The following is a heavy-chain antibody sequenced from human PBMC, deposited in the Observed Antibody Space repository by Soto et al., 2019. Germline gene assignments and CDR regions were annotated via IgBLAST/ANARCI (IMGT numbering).Heavy chain of an antibody. CDR1: GFTVSSNY. Sequence: EVQLVESGGGLVQPGGSLRLSCAASGFTVSSNYMSWVRQAPGKGLEWVSVIYSGGSTYYADSVKGRFTISRDDSKNTLFLKRNSLRAEDTAVYYCATAKLLLPWLFDYWGQGTLVTVSS. CDR2: IYSGGST. V-gene: IGHV3-66*01. J-gene: IGHJ4*02. D-gene: IGHD2-15*01. CDR3: ATAKLLLPWLFDY.